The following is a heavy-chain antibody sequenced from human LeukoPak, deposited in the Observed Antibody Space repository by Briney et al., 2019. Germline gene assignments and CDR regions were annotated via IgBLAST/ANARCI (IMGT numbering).Heavy chain of an antibody. CDR3: ARGRGYSYSFDY. CDR2: IYTSGST. Sequence: SETLSLTCTVSGGSFSSYYWSWIRQAAGKGLEWIARIYTSGSTNYYPSLKSRVTISVDTSKNQFSLKLSSVSAAATAAYYCARGRGYSYSFDYWGQGTLVTVSS. CDR1: GGSFSSYY. V-gene: IGHV4-4*07. D-gene: IGHD5-18*01. J-gene: IGHJ4*02.